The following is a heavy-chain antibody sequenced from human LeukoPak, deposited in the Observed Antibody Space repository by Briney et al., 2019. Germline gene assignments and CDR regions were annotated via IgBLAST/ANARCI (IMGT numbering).Heavy chain of an antibody. J-gene: IGHJ4*02. CDR1: GFTFSSCW. D-gene: IGHD1-1*01. CDR2: ISSSSSTI. Sequence: QSGGSLRLFCAASGFTFSSCWMGWVRQAPGKGLGWVSYISSSSSTIYYADSVKGRFTISRDNAKNSLYLQMNSLRAEDTAVYYCARDFRTGSAMGFDYWGQGTLVTVSS. CDR3: ARDFRTGSAMGFDY. V-gene: IGHV3-48*01.